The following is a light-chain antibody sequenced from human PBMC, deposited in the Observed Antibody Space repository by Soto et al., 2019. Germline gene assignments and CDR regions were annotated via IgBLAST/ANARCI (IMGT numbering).Light chain of an antibody. V-gene: IGKV3-15*01. Sequence: EIVMTQSPATLSVSPGERATLSCRASQSVSSNLAWYQQKPGQAPRLLIYGASTRATGIPARFSGSGSGTEFTLNISSLQSEDFAVYYCQQYNNWPPAITFGQGTRLEIK. CDR1: QSVSSN. CDR3: QQYNNWPPAIT. CDR2: GAS. J-gene: IGKJ5*01.